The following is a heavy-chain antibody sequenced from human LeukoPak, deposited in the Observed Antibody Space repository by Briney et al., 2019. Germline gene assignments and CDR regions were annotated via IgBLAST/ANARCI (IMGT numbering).Heavy chain of an antibody. Sequence: GGSLRLSCAASGFTFSSYSMNWVRQAPGKGLEWVSPISSSSSYIYYADSVKGRFTISRDNAKNSLYLQMNSLRAEDTAVYYCARDLPTGGIDFGVVYYGMDVWGQGTTVTVSS. V-gene: IGHV3-21*01. CDR2: ISSSSSYI. CDR1: GFTFSSYS. D-gene: IGHD3-3*01. CDR3: ARDLPTGGIDFGVVYYGMDV. J-gene: IGHJ6*02.